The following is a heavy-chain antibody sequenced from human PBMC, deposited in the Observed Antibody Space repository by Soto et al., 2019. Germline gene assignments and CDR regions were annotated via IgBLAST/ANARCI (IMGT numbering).Heavy chain of an antibody. Sequence: QVQLVQSGAEVKKPGSSVKVSCKAPGGTFSSYAISWVRQAPGQGLEWMGGIIPIFGTAKYAQKIQGRVTITADESTSTGYMELSSLRSEDTAVYYCARSQGGNSSLDIYYYYYYGMDVWGQGTTVTVSS. CDR1: GGTFSSYA. J-gene: IGHJ6*02. D-gene: IGHD6-19*01. V-gene: IGHV1-69*01. CDR2: IIPIFGTA. CDR3: ARSQGGNSSLDIYYYYYYGMDV.